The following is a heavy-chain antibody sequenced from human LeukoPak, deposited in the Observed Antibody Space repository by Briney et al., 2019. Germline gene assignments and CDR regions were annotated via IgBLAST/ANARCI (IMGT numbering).Heavy chain of an antibody. CDR3: ARHMVITPFDS. D-gene: IGHD4/OR15-4a*01. V-gene: IGHV3-11*01. Sequence: PGGSLRLSCVASGFPFRDYYFSWVRQPPGQGLEWLSFIIGSGNIIHYDDSVKGRFTISRDDAKNSVFLKMDSLRTEDTALYYCARHMVITPFDSWGQGTLVPVSS. CDR1: GFPFRDYY. J-gene: IGHJ4*02. CDR2: IIGSGNII.